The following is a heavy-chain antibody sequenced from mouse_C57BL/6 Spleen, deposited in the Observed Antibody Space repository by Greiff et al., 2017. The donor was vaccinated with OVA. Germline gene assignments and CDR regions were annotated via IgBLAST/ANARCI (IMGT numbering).Heavy chain of an antibody. Sequence: VQLQQPGAELVMPGASVKLSCKASGYTFTSYWMHWVKQRPGQGLEWIGEIDPSDSYTNYNQKFKGKSTLTVDKSSSTAYMQLSSLTSEDCAVYYCARLDCDGGIGYWGQSTTLTVSS. J-gene: IGHJ2*01. CDR1: GYTFTSYW. CDR2: IDPSDSYT. CDR3: ARLDCDGGIGY. V-gene: IGHV1-69*01.